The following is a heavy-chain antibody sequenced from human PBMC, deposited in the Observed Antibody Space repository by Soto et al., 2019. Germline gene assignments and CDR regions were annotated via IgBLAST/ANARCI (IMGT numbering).Heavy chain of an antibody. V-gene: IGHV3-7*01. CDR2: IKQDGSEK. J-gene: IGHJ4*02. D-gene: IGHD3-22*01. CDR3: ARVTDYYESSGYFDY. Sequence: EVQLVESGGGLVQPGGSLRLSCAASGFTFSSYWMSWVRQAPGKGLEWVANIKQDGSEKYYVDSVKGRFTISRDNAKNSLNLQMNSLRAEDTGVYYCARVTDYYESSGYFDYWGQGTLVTVSS. CDR1: GFTFSSYW.